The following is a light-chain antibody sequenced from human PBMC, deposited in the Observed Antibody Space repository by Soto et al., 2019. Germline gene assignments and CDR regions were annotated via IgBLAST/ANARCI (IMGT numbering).Light chain of an antibody. J-gene: IGKJ5*01. V-gene: IGKV3-20*01. Sequence: EIVLTQSPGTLSLSPGERATLSCRASQSVSSSYLAWYQQKPGQAPRLLIYGASSRATGIPDRFSGSGSGTDFTLTISNLRPEDFATYYCHQTYSPPLTFGQGTRL. CDR3: HQTYSPPLT. CDR1: QSVSSSY. CDR2: GAS.